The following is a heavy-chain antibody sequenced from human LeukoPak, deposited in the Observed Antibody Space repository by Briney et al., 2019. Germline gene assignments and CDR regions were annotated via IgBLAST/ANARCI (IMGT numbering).Heavy chain of an antibody. CDR3: ARDRESYSSSWYGEYFQH. J-gene: IGHJ1*01. CDR1: GFTFSGYW. V-gene: IGHV3-74*01. CDR2: VNTDGSST. D-gene: IGHD6-13*01. Sequence: GGSLRLSCAASGFTFSGYWMHWVRQAPGKGLVWVSRVNTDGSSTSYADSVKGRFTISRDNSKNTLYLQMNSLRAEDTAVYYCARDRESYSSSWYGEYFQHWGQGTLVTVSS.